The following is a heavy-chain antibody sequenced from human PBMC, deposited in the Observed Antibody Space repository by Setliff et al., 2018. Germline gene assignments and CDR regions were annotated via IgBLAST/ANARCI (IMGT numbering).Heavy chain of an antibody. CDR1: GFTFSSHW. V-gene: IGHV3-7*01. J-gene: IGHJ4*02. Sequence: GGSLRLSCAASGFTFSSHWMTWVRQAPGKGLEWVANINQDGSETYYVNSLKGRFSVSGDNGKNSLYLQMNSLRAEDTAVYYCARASKGLYCGSDCFYTFDSWGPGTLVTVSS. CDR3: ARASKGLYCGSDCFYTFDS. D-gene: IGHD2-21*02. CDR2: INQDGSET.